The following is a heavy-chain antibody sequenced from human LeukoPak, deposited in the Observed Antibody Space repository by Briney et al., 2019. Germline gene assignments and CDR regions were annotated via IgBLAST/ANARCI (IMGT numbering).Heavy chain of an antibody. CDR3: ARALYNRGWYPDYFDS. V-gene: IGHV3-7*01. Sequence: PGGSLRLSCEASGFTFSSYGIHWVRQAPGKGLEWVANIKRDGSDKYYVGSVEGRFTISRDNGKNSLYLQMSSLRAEDTAIYYCARALYNRGWYPDYFDSWGQGALVTVSS. J-gene: IGHJ4*02. CDR1: GFTFSSYG. CDR2: IKRDGSDK. D-gene: IGHD6-19*01.